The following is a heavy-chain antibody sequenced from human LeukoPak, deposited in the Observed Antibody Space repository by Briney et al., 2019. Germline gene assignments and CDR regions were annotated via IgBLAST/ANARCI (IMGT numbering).Heavy chain of an antibody. V-gene: IGHV4-61*02. D-gene: IGHD2-15*01. CDR1: GGSISSGSYY. J-gene: IGHJ4*02. Sequence: PSQTLSLTCTVSGGSISSGSYYWSWIRQPAGKGLEWIGRIYTSGSTNYNPSLKSRVTISVDTSKNRFSLKLSSVTAADTAVYYCARDSRVVVAASSPLFDYWGQGTLVTVSS. CDR2: IYTSGST. CDR3: ARDSRVVVAASSPLFDY.